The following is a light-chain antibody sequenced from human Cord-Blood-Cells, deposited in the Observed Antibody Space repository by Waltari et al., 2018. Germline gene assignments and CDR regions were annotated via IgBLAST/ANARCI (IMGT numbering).Light chain of an antibody. J-gene: IGKJ1*01. CDR1: QSVSSSY. CDR2: GAS. V-gene: IGKV3-20*01. CDR3: QQYGSSLWT. Sequence: EIVLTQSPGTLSLSPGERANRSCRASQSVSSSYLAWYQQKPGQAPRLLIYGASSRATGIPDRFSGSGSGTDFTLTISRLEPEDFAVYYCQQYGSSLWTFGQGTKVEIK.